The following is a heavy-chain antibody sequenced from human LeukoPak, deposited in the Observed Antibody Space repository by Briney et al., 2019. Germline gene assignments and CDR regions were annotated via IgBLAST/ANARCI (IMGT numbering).Heavy chain of an antibody. J-gene: IGHJ4*02. CDR3: AKDIAAANKGQFFDY. CDR1: GFTFSDYY. Sequence: GGSLRLSCAASGFTFSDYYMTWMRQAPGKGLEWVSYISRLGSTMYYADSVRGRFTISRDNGKNSVYLQMDSLTAEDTAVYYCAKDIAAANKGQFFDYWGQGVLVTVSS. CDR2: ISRLGSTM. D-gene: IGHD6-25*01. V-gene: IGHV3-11*01.